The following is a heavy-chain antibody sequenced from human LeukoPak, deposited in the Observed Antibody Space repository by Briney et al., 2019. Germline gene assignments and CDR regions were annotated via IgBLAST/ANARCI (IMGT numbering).Heavy chain of an antibody. CDR1: GFTFSSYA. J-gene: IGHJ4*02. CDR3: AKRAWMGYCSDGSCHTHDY. CDR2: ISGSGGST. Sequence: GGSLRLSCAAPGFTFSSYAMSWVRQAPGKGLEWVSAISGSGGSTYYADSVKGRFTISRDNSKNTLYLQMNSLRAEDTAVYYCAKRAWMGYCSDGSCHTHDYWGQGTLVTVSS. D-gene: IGHD2-15*01. V-gene: IGHV3-23*01.